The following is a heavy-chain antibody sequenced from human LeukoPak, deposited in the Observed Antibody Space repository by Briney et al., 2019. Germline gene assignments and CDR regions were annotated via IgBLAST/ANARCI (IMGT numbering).Heavy chain of an antibody. CDR3: AKDIRSILWFGESFPSTSFDY. CDR1: GFTFDDYA. CDR2: ISWNSGSI. Sequence: GRSLRLSCAASGFTFDDYAMHWVRQAPGKGLEWVSGISWNSGSIGYADSVKGRFTISRDNAKNSLYLQMNSLRAEDTALYYCAKDIRSILWFGESFPSTSFDYWGQGTLVTVSS. V-gene: IGHV3-9*01. J-gene: IGHJ4*02. D-gene: IGHD3-10*01.